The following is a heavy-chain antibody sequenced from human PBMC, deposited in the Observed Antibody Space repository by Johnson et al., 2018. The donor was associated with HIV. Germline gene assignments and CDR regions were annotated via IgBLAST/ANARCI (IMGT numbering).Heavy chain of an antibody. CDR1: GFTFSSYG. J-gene: IGHJ3*02. Sequence: QVQLVESGGGVVQPGRSLRLSCAASGFTFSSYGMHWVRQAPGKGLEWVSVLYSGGSTYYADSVKGRFTISRDNSKNTLYLQMNSLRAEDTAVYYCARVQSLQWELLDGDAFDIWGQGTMVTVSS. CDR2: LYSGGST. V-gene: IGHV3-NL1*01. CDR3: ARVQSLQWELLDGDAFDI. D-gene: IGHD1-26*01.